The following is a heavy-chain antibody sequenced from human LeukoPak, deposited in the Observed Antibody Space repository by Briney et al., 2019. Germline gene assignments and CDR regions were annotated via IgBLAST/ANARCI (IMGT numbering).Heavy chain of an antibody. CDR2: IYYSGST. D-gene: IGHD3-22*01. Sequence: PSETLSLTCAVYGGSFSGYYWSWIRQPPGKGLEWIGYIYYSGSTNYNPSLKSRVTISVDTSKNQFSLKLSSVTAADTAVYYCARVRYYDSTAFDAFDIWGQGTMVTVSS. V-gene: IGHV4-59*01. CDR1: GGSFSGYY. CDR3: ARVRYYDSTAFDAFDI. J-gene: IGHJ3*02.